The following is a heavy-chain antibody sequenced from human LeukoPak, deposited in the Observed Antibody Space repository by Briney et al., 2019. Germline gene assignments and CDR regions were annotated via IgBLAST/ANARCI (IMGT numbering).Heavy chain of an antibody. Sequence: SETLSLTCTVSGYSISSGYYWGWIRQPPGKGLEWIGCINYSGGTNYNPSLKSRVTMSVDTSKNQFSLRLSSVTAADTAVYYCASLVGSTNYWGQGTLVTVSS. V-gene: IGHV4-38-2*02. J-gene: IGHJ4*02. D-gene: IGHD1-26*01. CDR1: GYSISSGYY. CDR2: INYSGGT. CDR3: ASLVGSTNY.